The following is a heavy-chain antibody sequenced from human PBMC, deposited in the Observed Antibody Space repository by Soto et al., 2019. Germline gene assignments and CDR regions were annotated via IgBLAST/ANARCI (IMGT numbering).Heavy chain of an antibody. V-gene: IGHV4-39*01. J-gene: IGHJ5*02. Sequence: PSETLSLTCTVSGGSISSSSYYWGWIRQPPGKGLEWIGSIYYSGSTYYNPSLKSRVTISVDTSKNQFSLKLSSVTAADTAVYYCARLLRRDGFGFGLLDNWFDPWGQGTLVTV. CDR1: GGSISSSSYY. CDR3: ARLLRRDGFGFGLLDNWFDP. CDR2: IYYSGST. D-gene: IGHD3-10*01.